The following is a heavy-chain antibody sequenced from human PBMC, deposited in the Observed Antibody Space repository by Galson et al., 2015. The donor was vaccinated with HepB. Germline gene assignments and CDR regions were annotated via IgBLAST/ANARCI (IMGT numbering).Heavy chain of an antibody. V-gene: IGHV3-15*07. CDR3: TTGLNYYGSGSTYPDAFDI. J-gene: IGHJ3*02. Sequence: SLRLSCAASGFTFSNAWMNWVRQAPGKGLEWVGRIKSKTDGGTTDYAAPVKGRFTISRDDSKNTLYLQMNSLKTEDTAVYYCTTGLNYYGSGSTYPDAFDIWGQGTMVTVSS. CDR1: GFTFSNAW. CDR2: IKSKTDGGTT. D-gene: IGHD3-10*01.